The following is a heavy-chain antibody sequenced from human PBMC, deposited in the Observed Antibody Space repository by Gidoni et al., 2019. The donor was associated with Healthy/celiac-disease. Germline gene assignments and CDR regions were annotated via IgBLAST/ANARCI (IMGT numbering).Heavy chain of an antibody. D-gene: IGHD6-19*01. Sequence: QVQLQQWGAGLLKPSETLSLPCAVYGGSFSGYYWSWIRQPPGKGLEWIGEINHSGSTNYNPSLKSRVNISVDTSKNQFSLKLSSVTAADTAVYYCARIRGWQWLLDYWGQGTLVTVSS. J-gene: IGHJ4*02. CDR2: INHSGST. CDR1: GGSFSGYY. CDR3: ARIRGWQWLLDY. V-gene: IGHV4-34*01.